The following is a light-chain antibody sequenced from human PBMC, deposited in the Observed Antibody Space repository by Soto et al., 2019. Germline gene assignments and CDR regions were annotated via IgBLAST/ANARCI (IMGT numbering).Light chain of an antibody. CDR1: QSVSSN. CDR2: GSS. CDR3: QQYNNWPPWT. V-gene: IGKV3-15*01. J-gene: IGKJ1*01. Sequence: EVVMTQSPATLSVSPGERATLSCRASQSVSSNLAWYQQKPGQAPMLLIYGSSTRATGIPARFSGSGSGTEFTLTISSLQSADFAVYYCQQYNNWPPWTFGQGTKVEIK.